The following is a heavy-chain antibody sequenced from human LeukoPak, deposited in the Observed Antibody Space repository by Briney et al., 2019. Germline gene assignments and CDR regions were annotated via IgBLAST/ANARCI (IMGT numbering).Heavy chain of an antibody. V-gene: IGHV1-24*01. CDR2: FDPGSGEI. CDR1: GYSITELS. Sequence: RAPVKVSCKVSGYSITELSTHWVRQAPGKGLEWMGGFDPGSGEIIYEQKFQDRVTMTEDTSTDTAYMELSSLGSEDTALYYCATGTHYDLLPFWGQGTLVTVSS. D-gene: IGHD3-9*01. J-gene: IGHJ4*02. CDR3: ATGTHYDLLPF.